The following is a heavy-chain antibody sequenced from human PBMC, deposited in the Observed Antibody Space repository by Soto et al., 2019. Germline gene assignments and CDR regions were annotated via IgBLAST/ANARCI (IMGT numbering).Heavy chain of an antibody. Sequence: DSLKISCKGSGYSFTSYWIGWVRPMPGKGLEWIGIIYPGDSDTRYSPSFQGQVTISADKSISTAYLQWSSLKASDTAMYYCARLAGWKDHLDPWGQGTLVTVSS. J-gene: IGHJ5*02. CDR3: ARLAGWKDHLDP. CDR2: IYPGDSDT. V-gene: IGHV5-51*01. D-gene: IGHD1-1*01. CDR1: GYSFTSYW.